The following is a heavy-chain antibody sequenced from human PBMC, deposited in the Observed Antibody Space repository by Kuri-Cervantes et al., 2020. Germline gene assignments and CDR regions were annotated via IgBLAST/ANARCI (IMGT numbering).Heavy chain of an antibody. CDR3: ARECGGHPNYFDY. V-gene: IGHV3-21*04. CDR1: GFTFSSYS. CDR2: ISSSSSYI. Sequence: ETLSLTCAASGFTFSSYSMNWVRQAPGKGLEWVSSISSSSSYIYYADSVKGRFTISRDNAKNSLYLQMNSLRAEDTAVYYCARECGGHPNYFDYWGQGTLVTVSS. D-gene: IGHD2-21*01. J-gene: IGHJ4*02.